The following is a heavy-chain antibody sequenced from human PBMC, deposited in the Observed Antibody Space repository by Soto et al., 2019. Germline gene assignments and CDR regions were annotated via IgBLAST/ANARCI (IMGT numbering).Heavy chain of an antibody. CDR1: GFSLRTSGVG. V-gene: IGHV2-5*02. J-gene: IGHJ2*01. Sequence: QIALRESGPTLVKPTQTLTLTCTFSGFSLRTSGVGVGWIRQPPGKALEWLALIHWDDEKNYSPSLRTRLTITQDTSKNHAVLTMTNMDPVYTATYYCVYRIQVIGQWFFDIWGRGTLVTVSS. D-gene: IGHD2-21*01. CDR2: IHWDDEK. CDR3: VYRIQVIGQWFFDI.